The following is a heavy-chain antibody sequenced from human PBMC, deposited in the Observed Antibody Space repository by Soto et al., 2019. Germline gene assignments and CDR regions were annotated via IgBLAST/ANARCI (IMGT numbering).Heavy chain of an antibody. CDR1: GYTFTGYY. Sequence: GSVKVSCKASGYTFTGYYMHLVRQAPGQGLEWMGWINPNSGGTNYAQKFQGRVTTTRDTSISTAYMELSRLRSDDTAVYYCARDILSNWNLELTYYFDYWGQGTLVTVSS. CDR2: INPNSGGT. J-gene: IGHJ4*02. CDR3: ARDILSNWNLELTYYFDY. D-gene: IGHD1-1*01. V-gene: IGHV1-2*02.